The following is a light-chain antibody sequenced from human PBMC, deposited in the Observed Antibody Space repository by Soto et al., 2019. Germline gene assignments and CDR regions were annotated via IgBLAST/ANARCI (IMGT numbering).Light chain of an antibody. Sequence: DIVMTQSPLSLPVTPGEPASISCRSSQSLLHSNGANYLAWYLQKPGQSPHLLIYLGSNRASGVPDRFSGSGSGTDFTLKISRVEAEDVGVYYCMQALQTSITFGQGTRLEIK. CDR3: MQALQTSIT. J-gene: IGKJ5*01. CDR2: LGS. V-gene: IGKV2-28*01. CDR1: QSLLHSNGANY.